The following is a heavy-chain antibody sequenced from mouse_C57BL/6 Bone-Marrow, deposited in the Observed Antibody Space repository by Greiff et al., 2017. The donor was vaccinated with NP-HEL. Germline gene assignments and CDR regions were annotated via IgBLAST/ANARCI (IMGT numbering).Heavy chain of an antibody. J-gene: IGHJ3*01. V-gene: IGHV1-69*01. CDR2: IDPSDSYT. CDR3: ARRGGNFPFAY. D-gene: IGHD2-1*01. Sequence: VQLQQPGAELVMPGASVKLSCKASGYTFTSYWMHWVKQRPGQGLEWIGEIDPSDSYTNYNQKFKGKSTLTVDKSSSTAYMQLSSLTSEDSAVYYCARRGGNFPFAYWGQGTLVTVSA. CDR1: GYTFTSYW.